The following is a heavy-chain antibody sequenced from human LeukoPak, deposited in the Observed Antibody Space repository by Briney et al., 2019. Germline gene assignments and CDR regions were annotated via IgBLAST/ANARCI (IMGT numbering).Heavy chain of an antibody. J-gene: IGHJ4*02. CDR2: IKQDGSGK. CDR3: ARAWGVYSSSWYHQYDN. Sequence: GGSLRLSCAASGFTFRSYWMSWVRQAPGKGLEWVATIKQDGSGKYYVDSVKGRFTISRDNAKNSVYLQMNSLRAEDTAVYYCARAWGVYSSSWYHQYDNWGQGTLVAVSS. CDR1: GFTFRSYW. V-gene: IGHV3-7*01. D-gene: IGHD6-13*01.